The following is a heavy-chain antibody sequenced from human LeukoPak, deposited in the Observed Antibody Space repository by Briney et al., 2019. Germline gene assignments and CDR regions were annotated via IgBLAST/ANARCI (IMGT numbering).Heavy chain of an antibody. V-gene: IGHV3-9*01. CDR3: AKDGPLCSSTSCSISPGWFDP. CDR1: GFTFDDYA. CDR2: ISWNSGSI. D-gene: IGHD2-2*01. Sequence: TGGSLRLSCAASGFTFDDYAMHWVRQAPGKGLEWVSGISWNSGSIGYADSVKGRFTISRDNAKNSLYLQMNSLRAEDTALYYCAKDGPLCSSTSCSISPGWFDPWGQGTLVTVSS. J-gene: IGHJ5*02.